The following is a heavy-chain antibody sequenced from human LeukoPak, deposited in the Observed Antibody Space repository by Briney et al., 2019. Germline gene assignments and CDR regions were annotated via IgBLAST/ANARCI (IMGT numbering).Heavy chain of an antibody. D-gene: IGHD5-12*01. CDR1: GGSISSYY. J-gene: IGHJ4*02. CDR3: ARHGGYSGYDSYSSDFDY. V-gene: IGHV4-59*08. CDR2: IYYSGST. Sequence: SETLSLTCTVSGGSISSYYWSWIRQPPGKGLEWIGYIYYSGSTNYNPSLKSRVTISVDTSKNQFSLKLSSVTAADTAVYYCARHGGYSGYDSYSSDFDYWGQGTLVTVSS.